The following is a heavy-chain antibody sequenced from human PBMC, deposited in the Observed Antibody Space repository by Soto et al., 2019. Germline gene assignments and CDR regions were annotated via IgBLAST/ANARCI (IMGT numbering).Heavy chain of an antibody. CDR3: ARRRITMVRGVIILGYYFDY. J-gene: IGHJ4*02. Sequence: QVQLQQWGAGLLKPSETLSLTCAVYGGSFSGYYWSWIRQPPGKGLEWMGEINHSGSTNYNPSLKSRVTISVDTSKNQFSLKLSSVTAADTAVYYCARRRITMVRGVIILGYYFDYWGQGTLVTVSS. CDR2: INHSGST. D-gene: IGHD3-10*01. V-gene: IGHV4-34*01. CDR1: GGSFSGYY.